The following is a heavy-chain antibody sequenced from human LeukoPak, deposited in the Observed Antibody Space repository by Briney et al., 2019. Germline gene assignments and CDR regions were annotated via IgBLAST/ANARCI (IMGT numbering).Heavy chain of an antibody. Sequence: SETLSLTCAVYGGSFSGYYWSWIRQPPGKGLEWIGEINHSGSTNYNPSLKSRVTISVDTSKNQFSLKLSSVTAADTAVYYCARQSVEGEYYFDYWGQGTLVTVSS. J-gene: IGHJ4*02. CDR1: GGSFSGYY. V-gene: IGHV4-34*01. CDR2: INHSGST. CDR3: ARQSVEGEYYFDY.